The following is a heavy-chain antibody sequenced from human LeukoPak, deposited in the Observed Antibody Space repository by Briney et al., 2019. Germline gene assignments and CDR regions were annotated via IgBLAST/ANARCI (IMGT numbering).Heavy chain of an antibody. D-gene: IGHD2-2*01. Sequence: PSETLSLTCAVYGGSFSNYYWTWIRQPPGKGLEWIGEINHSGSTNYNPSLKSRVTISVDTSKNQFSLKLSSVTAADTAVYYCARVGGRDIVVVPAAADYYMDAWGKGTTVTVSS. J-gene: IGHJ6*03. CDR2: INHSGST. CDR3: ARVGGRDIVVVPAAADYYMDA. V-gene: IGHV4-34*01. CDR1: GGSFSNYY.